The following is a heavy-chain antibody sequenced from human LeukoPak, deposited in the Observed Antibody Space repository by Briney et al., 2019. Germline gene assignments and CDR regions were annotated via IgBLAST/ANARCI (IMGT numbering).Heavy chain of an antibody. CDR3: ARIQTGRGYSYGYRSLAADY. CDR2: IIPIFGTA. CDR1: GGTFSSYA. D-gene: IGHD5-18*01. Sequence: SVKVSCKASGGTFSSYAISWVRQAPGQGLEWMGGIIPIFGTANYAQKFQGRVTITADESTSTAYMELSSLRSEDTAVYYCARIQTGRGYSYGYRSLAADYWGQGTLVTVSS. J-gene: IGHJ4*02. V-gene: IGHV1-69*13.